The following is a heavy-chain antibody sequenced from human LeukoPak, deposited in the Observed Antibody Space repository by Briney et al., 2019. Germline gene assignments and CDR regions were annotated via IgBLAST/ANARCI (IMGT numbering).Heavy chain of an antibody. J-gene: IGHJ3*02. Sequence: SETLSLTCTVSGGSISSGSYYWSWIRQPAGKGLEWIGYIYYSGSTNYNPSLKSRVTISVDTSKNQFSLKLSSVTAADTAVYYCARSEWLDAFDIWGQGTMVTVSS. CDR3: ARSEWLDAFDI. CDR1: GGSISSGSYY. V-gene: IGHV4-61*01. CDR2: IYYSGST. D-gene: IGHD5-12*01.